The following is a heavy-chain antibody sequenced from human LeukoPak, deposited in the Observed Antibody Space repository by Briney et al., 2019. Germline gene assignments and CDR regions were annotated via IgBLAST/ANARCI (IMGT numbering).Heavy chain of an antibody. Sequence: GESLKISCQGSGYNFPIYWIGWVRQMPGQGLEWMGIIYPDDSNTIYGPSFQGQVTISADKSISTAYLQWSSLKASDTAMYYCARPGYYDSSGFGDYWGQGTLVTVSS. V-gene: IGHV5-51*01. D-gene: IGHD3-22*01. CDR3: ARPGYYDSSGFGDY. J-gene: IGHJ4*02. CDR2: IYPDDSNT. CDR1: GYNFPIYW.